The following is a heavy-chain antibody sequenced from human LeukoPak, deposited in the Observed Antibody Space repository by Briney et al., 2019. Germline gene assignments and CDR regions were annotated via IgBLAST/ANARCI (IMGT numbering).Heavy chain of an antibody. J-gene: IGHJ5*02. CDR2: ISAYNGNT. CDR3: ARNISPGVPAAIGDWFDP. D-gene: IGHD2-2*01. CDR1: GYTFTSYG. Sequence: GASVKVSCKASGYTFTSYGISWVRQAPGQGLEWMGWISAYNGNTNYAQKLQGRVTMTTDTSTSTAYMELRSLRSDDTAVYYCARNISPGVPAAIGDWFDPWGQGTLVTVSS. V-gene: IGHV1-18*01.